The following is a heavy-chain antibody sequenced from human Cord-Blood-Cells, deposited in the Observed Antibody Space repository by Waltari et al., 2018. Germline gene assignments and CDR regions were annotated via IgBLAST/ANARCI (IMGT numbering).Heavy chain of an antibody. CDR2: INNSGST. J-gene: IGHJ3*02. V-gene: IGHV4-34*01. D-gene: IGHD7-27*01. CDR1: GGSFSGYY. CDR3: ATYHTLTGDRGSAFDI. Sequence: QVQLQQWGAGLLKPSETLSLTCAVYGGSFSGYYWSWIRQPPGKGLEWIGEINNSGSTNYNPSLKSRVTISVDTSKNQFSLKLSSVTAADTAVYYCATYHTLTGDRGSAFDIWGQGTMVTVSS.